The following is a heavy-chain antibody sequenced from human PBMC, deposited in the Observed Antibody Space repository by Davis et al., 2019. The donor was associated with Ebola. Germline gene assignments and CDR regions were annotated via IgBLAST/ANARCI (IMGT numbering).Heavy chain of an antibody. V-gene: IGHV5-51*01. CDR2: IFSGDSDT. CDR1: GYSFTTYW. Sequence: GESLKISCKGSGYSFTTYWIAWVRQTPGKGLEWMGVIFSGDSDTRYRPPFEGQVTISVDRSITTAYLQWSSLKASDSALYYCARGTALARNFDYWGQGTLVTVSS. D-gene: IGHD5-18*01. CDR3: ARGTALARNFDY. J-gene: IGHJ4*02.